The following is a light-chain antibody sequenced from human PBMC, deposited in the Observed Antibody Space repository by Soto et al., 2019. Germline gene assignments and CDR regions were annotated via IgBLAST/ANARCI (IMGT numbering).Light chain of an antibody. V-gene: IGKV3-15*01. J-gene: IGKJ1*01. CDR2: GAS. CDR1: QSISDT. CDR3: QQYDNWPWT. Sequence: EIVMTQSPATLSVSPGGRATLSCRAGQSISDTLAWYQQKPGQAPRLLIHGASTRAPGFPARLSGSGSGTDFTLTISSLQSEDFAVYYCQQYDNWPWTFGQGTKVDIK.